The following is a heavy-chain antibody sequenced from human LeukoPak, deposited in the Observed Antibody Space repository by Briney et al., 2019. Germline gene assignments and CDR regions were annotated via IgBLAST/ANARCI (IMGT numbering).Heavy chain of an antibody. CDR1: GFTFSNYD. CDR3: ARGSGSHFDY. Sequence: GGSLRLSCAASGFTFSNYDMVWVRQSTGKGLEWVSTIGAADDTYYPGSVRGRFTISRESAKDSLYLQMNSLRAGDTAVYYCARGSGSHFDYWGQGTLVTVSS. J-gene: IGHJ4*02. D-gene: IGHD1-26*01. CDR2: IGAADDT. V-gene: IGHV3-13*04.